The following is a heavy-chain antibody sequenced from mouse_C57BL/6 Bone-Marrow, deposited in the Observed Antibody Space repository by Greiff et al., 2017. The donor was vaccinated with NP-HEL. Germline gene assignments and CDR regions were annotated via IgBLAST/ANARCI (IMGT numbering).Heavy chain of an antibody. J-gene: IGHJ3*01. Sequence: EVQRVESGPGLVKPSQSLSLTCSVTGYSITSGYYWNWIRQFPGNKLEWMGYISYDGSNNYNPSLKNRISITRDTSKNQFFLKLNSVTTEDTATYYCAREGYYGSSYPFAYWGQGTLVTVSA. CDR2: ISYDGSN. D-gene: IGHD1-1*01. CDR1: GYSITSGYY. V-gene: IGHV3-6*01. CDR3: AREGYYGSSYPFAY.